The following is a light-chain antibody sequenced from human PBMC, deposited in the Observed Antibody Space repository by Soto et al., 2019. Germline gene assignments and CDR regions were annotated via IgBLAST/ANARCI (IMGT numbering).Light chain of an antibody. CDR2: RNN. V-gene: IGLV1-47*01. Sequence: QAVVTQPPSASGTPGQRVTISCSGSSSNIGSNYVYWYQQLPGTAPKLLIYRNNQRPSGVPDRFSGSKSGTSASLANSGLRSEDEADYYCAAWDDSLSVVVFGGGTQLTVL. J-gene: IGLJ2*01. CDR1: SSNIGSNY. CDR3: AAWDDSLSVVV.